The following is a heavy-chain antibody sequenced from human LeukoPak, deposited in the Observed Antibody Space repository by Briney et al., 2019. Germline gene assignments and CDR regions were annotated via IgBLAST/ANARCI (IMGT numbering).Heavy chain of an antibody. V-gene: IGHV3-23*01. D-gene: IGHD5-24*01. CDR2: ISGSGGTT. Sequence: TGGSLRLSCAASGLTFSSYAMNWVRQAPGRGLEWVSTISGSGGTTFYADSVKGRLTISRDNPKNTLYLQMIGLRADDTAVYYCAKCTDGSDAFDIWGQGTMVTVSS. J-gene: IGHJ3*02. CDR1: GLTFSSYA. CDR3: AKCTDGSDAFDI.